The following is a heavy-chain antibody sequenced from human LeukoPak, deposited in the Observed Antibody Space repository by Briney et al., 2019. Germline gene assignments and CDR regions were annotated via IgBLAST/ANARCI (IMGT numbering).Heavy chain of an antibody. CDR2: IIPIFGTA. CDR1: GYTFTSYA. CDR3: ARSHIVVVTAILHYYYGMDV. J-gene: IGHJ6*02. V-gene: IGHV1-69*13. D-gene: IGHD2-21*02. Sequence: ASVKVSCKASGYTFTSYAMNWVRQAPGQGLEWMGGIIPIFGTANYAQKFQGRVTITADESTSTAYMELSSLRSEDTAVYYCARSHIVVVTAILHYYYGMDVWGQGTTVTVSS.